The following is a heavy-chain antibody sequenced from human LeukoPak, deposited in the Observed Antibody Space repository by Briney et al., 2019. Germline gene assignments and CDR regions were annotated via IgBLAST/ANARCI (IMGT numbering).Heavy chain of an antibody. CDR1: GFTFSAYY. Sequence: GGSLRLSCAASGFTFSAYYMHWLRQAPGKGLVWVSHINSDASITNYGDSVKGRFTISRDNAKNTLYLQMNSLRAEDTAIYYCARGGFAGAKELWGQGALVTVSS. CDR2: INSDASIT. CDR3: ARGGFAGAKEL. D-gene: IGHD1-26*01. J-gene: IGHJ4*02. V-gene: IGHV3-74*01.